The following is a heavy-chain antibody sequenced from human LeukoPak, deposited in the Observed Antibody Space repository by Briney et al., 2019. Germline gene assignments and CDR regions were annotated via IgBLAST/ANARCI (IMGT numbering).Heavy chain of an antibody. Sequence: GASVKVSCKASGYTFNDYYIHWVRQAPGQGLEWMGWLNPKNGATDNAQKFQGRVTLTRDTSINTAYLELTSLKSDDTAVYYCASSTLYCSSTSCLPSAWGQGTLVTVSS. CDR1: GYTFNDYY. D-gene: IGHD2-2*01. J-gene: IGHJ5*02. CDR3: ASSTLYCSSTSCLPSA. V-gene: IGHV1-2*02. CDR2: LNPKNGAT.